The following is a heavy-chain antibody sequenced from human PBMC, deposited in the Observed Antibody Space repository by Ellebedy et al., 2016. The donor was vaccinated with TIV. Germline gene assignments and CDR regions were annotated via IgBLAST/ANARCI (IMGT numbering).Heavy chain of an antibody. CDR3: ARHRGYLHADLHP. V-gene: IGHV4-59*08. CDR2: IFTGGNT. J-gene: IGHJ1*01. CDR1: NGSISSYF. Sequence: MPGGSLRLSCTVSNGSISSYFWSWIRQPPGRGLEWIGFIFTGGNTNYNPSLESRVTISLDTSKNQLSLRLSSVTASDTAVYFCARHRGYLHADLHPWGQGTLVTVSS. D-gene: IGHD3-10*01.